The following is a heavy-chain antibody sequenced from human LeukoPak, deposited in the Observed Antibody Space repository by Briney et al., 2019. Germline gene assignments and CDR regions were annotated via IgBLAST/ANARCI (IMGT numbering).Heavy chain of an antibody. D-gene: IGHD3-22*01. CDR1: GFTFTSSA. CDR3: AAVGSRSGEYYYDSSGYDAFDI. V-gene: IGHV1-58*02. J-gene: IGHJ3*02. CDR2: IVVGSGNT. Sequence: SVKVSCKASGFTFTSSAMQWVRQARGQRLEWIGWIVVGSGNTNYAQKFKARVTITRDMSTSTAYMELSRLRSEDTAVYYCAAVGSRSGEYYYDSSGYDAFDIWGQGTMVTVSS.